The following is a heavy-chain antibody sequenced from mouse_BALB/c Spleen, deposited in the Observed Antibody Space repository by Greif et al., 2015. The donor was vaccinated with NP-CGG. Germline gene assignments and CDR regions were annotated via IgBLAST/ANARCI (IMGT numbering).Heavy chain of an antibody. J-gene: IGHJ3*01. CDR2: INPSTGYT. Sequence: QVQLQQSGAELAKPGASVKMSCKASGYTFTSYWMHWVKQRPGQGLEWIGYINPSTGYTEYNQKFKDKATLTADKSSSTAYMQLSSLTSEDSAVYYCARSLITTGFAYWGQGTLVTISA. D-gene: IGHD1-1*01. CDR1: GYTFTSYW. V-gene: IGHV1-7*01. CDR3: ARSLITTGFAY.